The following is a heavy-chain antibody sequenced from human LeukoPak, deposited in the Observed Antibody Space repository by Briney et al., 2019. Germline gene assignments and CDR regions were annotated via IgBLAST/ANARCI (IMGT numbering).Heavy chain of an antibody. J-gene: IGHJ5*02. CDR2: INIDGATT. D-gene: IGHD1-26*01. V-gene: IGHV3-74*01. Sequence: GASVKVSCAASGFTFSGYWMHWVRQAPGKGLEWVSRINIDGATTNYADSVKGRFTISRDNAKNTLHLQMNSLRADDTAVYYCVRGAVGTGVWFDPWGQGTLVTVSS. CDR3: VRGAVGTGVWFDP. CDR1: GFTFSGYW.